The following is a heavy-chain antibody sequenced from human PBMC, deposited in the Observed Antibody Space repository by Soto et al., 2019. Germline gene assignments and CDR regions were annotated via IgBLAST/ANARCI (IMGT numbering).Heavy chain of an antibody. CDR1: GYIFTTYY. CDR2: INPSGAGT. J-gene: IGHJ5*02. CDR3: ARVGPPADP. Sequence: ASVKVSCKASGYIFTTYYIHWVRQAPGQGLEWMGIINPSGAGTSYTQKFQDRVTMSRDTSTRTVYMELSSLTSEDTAVYYCARVGPPADPWGQGTLVPVSS. V-gene: IGHV1-46*01.